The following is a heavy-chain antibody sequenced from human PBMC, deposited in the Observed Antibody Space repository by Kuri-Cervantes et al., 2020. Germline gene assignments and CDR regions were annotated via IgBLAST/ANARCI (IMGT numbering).Heavy chain of an antibody. Sequence: GSLRLSCTVSGGSISSSSYYWGWIRQPPGKGLEWIGSIYYSGSTYYNPSLKSRVTISVDTSKNQFSLKLSSVTAADTAVYYCARRHIVVVPAAYMDYGMDVWGQGTTVT. CDR3: ARRHIVVVPAAYMDYGMDV. CDR1: GGSISSSSYY. D-gene: IGHD2-2*01. V-gene: IGHV4-39*01. J-gene: IGHJ6*02. CDR2: IYYSGST.